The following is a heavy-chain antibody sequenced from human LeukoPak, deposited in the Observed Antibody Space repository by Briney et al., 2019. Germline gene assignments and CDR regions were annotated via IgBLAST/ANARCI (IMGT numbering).Heavy chain of an antibody. CDR3: TRVGYIDEGIDY. Sequence: PGGSLRLSCVASGFPFSSYWMTWVRQAPGKGLEGVAKIKQDGSKKSYVDSVKGRFTISRDNAKNSLYLQMTSLRAEDTAIYYCTRVGYIDEGIDYWGQGTLVTVSS. J-gene: IGHJ4*02. V-gene: IGHV3-7*04. CDR1: GFPFSSYW. CDR2: IKQDGSKK. D-gene: IGHD5-24*01.